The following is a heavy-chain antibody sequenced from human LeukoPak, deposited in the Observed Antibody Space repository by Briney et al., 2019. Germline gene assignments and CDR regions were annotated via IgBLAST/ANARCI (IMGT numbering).Heavy chain of an antibody. J-gene: IGHJ4*02. CDR3: AKGMDTAMVTSVDY. D-gene: IGHD5-18*01. CDR2: ISGSGGST. Sequence: GGSLRLSCAASGFTFSSYGMSWVRQAPGKGLEWVLAISGSGGSTYYADSVKGRFTISRDNSKNTLYLQMNSLRAEDTAVYYCAKGMDTAMVTSVDYWGQGTLVTVSS. CDR1: GFTFSSYG. V-gene: IGHV3-23*01.